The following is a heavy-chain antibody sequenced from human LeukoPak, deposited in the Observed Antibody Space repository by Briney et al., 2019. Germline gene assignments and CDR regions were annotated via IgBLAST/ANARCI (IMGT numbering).Heavy chain of an antibody. Sequence: GGSLRLSCAASGFTFSDYYMSWIRQAPGKGLEWVSYISGSSNTIYYVDSVQGRFTISRDNAKNSLYLQMNSLRAEDTAVYYCAKDRGGSYDFDYWGQGTLVTVSS. CDR3: AKDRGGSYDFDY. V-gene: IGHV3-11*04. CDR2: ISGSSNTI. J-gene: IGHJ4*02. CDR1: GFTFSDYY. D-gene: IGHD1-26*01.